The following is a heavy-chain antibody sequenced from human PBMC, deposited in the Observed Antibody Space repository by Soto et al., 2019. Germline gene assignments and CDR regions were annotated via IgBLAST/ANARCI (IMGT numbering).Heavy chain of an antibody. CDR3: ARDYSFGGLSY. J-gene: IGHJ4*02. V-gene: IGHV1-2*02. CDR2: INPNSGGT. CDR1: GYTLTELS. Sequence: ASVKVSCKVSGYTLTELSMHWVRQAPGQGLEWMGWINPNSGGTNYAQKFQGRVTMTRDTSISTAYMELSRLRSDDTAVYYCARDYSFGGLSYWGQGTLVTVSS. D-gene: IGHD2-15*01.